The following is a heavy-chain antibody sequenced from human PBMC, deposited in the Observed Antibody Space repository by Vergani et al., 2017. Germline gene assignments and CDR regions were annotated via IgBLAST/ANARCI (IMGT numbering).Heavy chain of an antibody. CDR1: GGSIRSYY. CDR2: IYYSGST. J-gene: IGHJ4*02. CDR3: ARDYDSSGKFDY. V-gene: IGHV4-59*12. D-gene: IGHD3-22*01. Sequence: QVQLQESGPGLVKPSETLSLTCTVSGGSIRSYYWSWIRQPPGKGLEWIGYIYYSGSTNYNPSLKSRVTISVDTSKTQFSLKLSSVTAADTAVYYCARDYDSSGKFDYWGQGTLVTVSS.